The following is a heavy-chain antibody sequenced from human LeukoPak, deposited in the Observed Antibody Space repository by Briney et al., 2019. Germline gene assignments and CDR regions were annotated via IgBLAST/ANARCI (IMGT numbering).Heavy chain of an antibody. Sequence: GGSLRLSCAASGFTFSSYEMNWVRQAPGKGLEGVSYISRSSSTIYYADSVKGRFTISRDNAKNSLYLQMNSLRAEHTAVYYFARSQVGSGSYYPGDYWGQGTLVTVSS. CDR1: GFTFSSYE. V-gene: IGHV3-48*03. J-gene: IGHJ4*02. D-gene: IGHD3-10*01. CDR3: ARSQVGSGSYYPGDY. CDR2: ISRSSSTI.